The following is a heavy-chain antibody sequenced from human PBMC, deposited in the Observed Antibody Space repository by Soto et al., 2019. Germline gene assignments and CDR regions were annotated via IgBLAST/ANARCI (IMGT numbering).Heavy chain of an antibody. CDR1: GFTFSSYE. CDR2: INNNGWTI. D-gene: IGHD6-19*01. V-gene: IGHV3-48*03. J-gene: IGHJ4*02. CDR3: ARPFDTSGWYDY. Sequence: PGGSLRLSCSASGFTFSSYEMNWVRQAPGKGLEWVSYINNNGWTIFYADSVKGRFTISADKSISTAYLQWSSLKASDTAMYYCARPFDTSGWYDYWGQGTLVTVSS.